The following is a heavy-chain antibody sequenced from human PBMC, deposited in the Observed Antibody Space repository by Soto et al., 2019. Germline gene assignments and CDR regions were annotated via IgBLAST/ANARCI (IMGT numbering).Heavy chain of an antibody. CDR2: IKTDGSVT. Sequence: GSLRLSCAASGSTFNNYWMHWVRQAPGKGLVWVSRIKTDGSVTTYADSVKGRFTISSDNAKNTLYLQMNSLRDDDTAVYFCARDGAAVSIHYDYWGQGTLVTVSS. V-gene: IGHV3-74*01. J-gene: IGHJ4*02. CDR3: ARDGAAVSIHYDY. CDR1: GSTFNNYW. D-gene: IGHD3-10*01.